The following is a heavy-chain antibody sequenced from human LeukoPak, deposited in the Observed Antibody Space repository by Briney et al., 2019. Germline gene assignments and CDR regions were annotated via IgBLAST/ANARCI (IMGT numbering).Heavy chain of an antibody. CDR1: GYSFTSYW. CDR2: IYPGDSDT. Sequence: GESLKISCKGSGYSFTSYWIGWVRPMPGKGLEWMGIIYPGDSDTRYSPSFQGQVTISADKSISTAYLQWSSLKASDTAMYYCARRSASTYYYDSSGPQNAFDIWGQGTMVTVSS. CDR3: ARRSASTYYYDSSGPQNAFDI. J-gene: IGHJ3*02. V-gene: IGHV5-51*01. D-gene: IGHD3-22*01.